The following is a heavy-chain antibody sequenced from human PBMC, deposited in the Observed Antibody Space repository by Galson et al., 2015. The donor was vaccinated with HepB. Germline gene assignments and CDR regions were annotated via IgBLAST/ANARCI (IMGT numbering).Heavy chain of an antibody. D-gene: IGHD2-2*01. J-gene: IGHJ6*03. CDR1: GGSISSGGYY. V-gene: IGHV4-31*03. Sequence: TLSLTCTVSGGSISSGGYYWSWIRQHPGKGLEWIGYIYYSGSTYYNPSLKSRVTISVDTSKNQFSLKLSSVTAADTAVYYCASGGVTHCSSTSCYYYYYMDVWGKGTTVTVSS. CDR2: IYYSGST. CDR3: ASGGVTHCSSTSCYYYYYMDV.